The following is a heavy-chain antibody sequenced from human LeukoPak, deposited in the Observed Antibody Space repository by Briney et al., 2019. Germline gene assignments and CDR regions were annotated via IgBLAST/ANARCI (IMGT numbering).Heavy chain of an antibody. D-gene: IGHD6-19*01. CDR3: ARSFIAVAEDYFDY. Sequence: SQTLSLTCAISGDSVSSNSAAWNWIRQCPSRGLEWLGRTYYRSKWYNDYAVSVKSRITINPDTSKNQFSLQLNSVTPEDTAVYYCARSFIAVAEDYFDYWGQGTQVTVSS. CDR2: TYYRSKWYN. CDR1: GDSVSSNSAA. J-gene: IGHJ4*02. V-gene: IGHV6-1*01.